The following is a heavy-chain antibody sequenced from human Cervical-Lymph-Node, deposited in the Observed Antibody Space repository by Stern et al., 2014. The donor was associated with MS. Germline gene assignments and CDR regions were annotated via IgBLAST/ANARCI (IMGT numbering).Heavy chain of an antibody. D-gene: IGHD2/OR15-2a*01. CDR3: ARERQQYCNSEGCSYWYFDL. Sequence: VQLEESGPGLVKPSGTLSLTCAVSGGSVSSTNWWSWVRQSPGKGLEWIGNIYHSGASNYRPSLRIRVSIPLDNSKTHLSLHLPSVTAADTAVYYCARERQQYCNSEGCSYWYFDLWGRGTLVTVSS. CDR2: IYHSGAS. J-gene: IGHJ2*01. V-gene: IGHV4-4*02. CDR1: GGSVSSTNW.